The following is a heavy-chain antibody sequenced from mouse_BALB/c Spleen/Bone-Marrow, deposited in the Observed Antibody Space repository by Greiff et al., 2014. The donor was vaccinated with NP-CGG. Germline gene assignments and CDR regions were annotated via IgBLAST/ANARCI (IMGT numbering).Heavy chain of an antibody. V-gene: IGHV1-54*01. D-gene: IGHD1-1*01. J-gene: IGHJ4*01. Sequence: VKLVESGAELVRPGTSVKVSCKASGYAFSNYLIEWVKQRPGQGLEWIGVINPGSGDINYNEKFKGKAALTADKSSSTAYMQLRSLTSDDSAVYFCARFIATAYAMDYWGQGTSVTVSS. CDR1: GYAFSNYL. CDR3: ARFIATAYAMDY. CDR2: INPGSGDI.